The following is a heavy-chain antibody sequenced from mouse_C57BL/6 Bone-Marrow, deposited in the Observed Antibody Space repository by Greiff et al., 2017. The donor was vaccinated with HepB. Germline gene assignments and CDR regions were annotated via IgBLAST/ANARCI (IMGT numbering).Heavy chain of an antibody. V-gene: IGHV1-81*01. CDR3: ARWILYYFDY. J-gene: IGHJ2*01. CDR1: GYTFTSYG. Sequence: QVQLKESGAELARPGASVKLSCKASGYTFTSYGISWVKQRTGQGLEWIGEIYPRSGNTYYNEKFKGKATLTADKSSSTVYMELRSLTSEDSAVYFCARWILYYFDYWGQGTTLTGSS. CDR2: IYPRSGNT.